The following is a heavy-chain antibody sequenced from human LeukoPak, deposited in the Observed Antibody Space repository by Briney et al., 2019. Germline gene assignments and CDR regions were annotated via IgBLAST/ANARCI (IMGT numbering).Heavy chain of an antibody. CDR3: VRDLMTTPTWDFDY. D-gene: IGHD3-16*01. CDR1: GYTFTGYY. Sequence: ASVKVSCKGSGYTFTGYYMHWVRQAPGQGLEWMGWISPISGTTNYAQKLQGRVTVTRDTSISTVYMELSRLESDDTAVYYCVRDLMTTPTWDFDYWGQGTLATVAS. CDR2: ISPISGTT. J-gene: IGHJ4*02. V-gene: IGHV1-2*02.